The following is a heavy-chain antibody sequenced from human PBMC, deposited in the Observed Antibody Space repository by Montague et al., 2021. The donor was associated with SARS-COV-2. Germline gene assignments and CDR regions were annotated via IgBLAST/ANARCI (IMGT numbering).Heavy chain of an antibody. CDR1: GFTFSSSA. V-gene: IGHV3-23*01. CDR3: ARAPPISAVRSPRRNQFCFDS. D-gene: IGHD2-2*01. Sequence: SLRLSCAASGFTFSSSAMSWVRQAPGKGLEWVSTISGGGVSTYYADSVKGRFTISRDNSKNTLYLQMNSLRAEDTAVYYCARAPPISAVRSPRRNQFCFDSWGQGTLVTVSS. J-gene: IGHJ4*02. CDR2: ISGGGVST.